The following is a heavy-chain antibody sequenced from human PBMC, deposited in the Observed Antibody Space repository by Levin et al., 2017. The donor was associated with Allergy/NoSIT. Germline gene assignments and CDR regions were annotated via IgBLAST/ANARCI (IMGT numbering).Heavy chain of an antibody. CDR3: AREGTGGNPGYSPDAFDI. J-gene: IGHJ3*02. CDR1: GGSFSGYY. CDR2: INHSGST. Sequence: PSETLSLTCAVYGGSFSGYYWSWIRQPPGKGLEWIGEINHSGSTNYNPSLKSRVTISVDTSKNQFSLKLSSVTAADTAVYYCAREGTGGNPGYSPDAFDIWGQGTMVTVSS. V-gene: IGHV4-34*01. D-gene: IGHD3-9*01.